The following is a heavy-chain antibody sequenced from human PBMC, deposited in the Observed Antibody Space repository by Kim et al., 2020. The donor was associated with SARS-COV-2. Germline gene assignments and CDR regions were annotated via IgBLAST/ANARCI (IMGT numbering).Heavy chain of an antibody. CDR3: ARGVPRDY. J-gene: IGHJ4*02. Sequence: TKKPTYAQDFTGRFVVSLDTSVRTAYLQINSLKAEDTVVYYCARGVPRDYWGQGTLVTVSS. D-gene: IGHD6-6*01. V-gene: IGHV7-4-1*02. CDR2: TKKP.